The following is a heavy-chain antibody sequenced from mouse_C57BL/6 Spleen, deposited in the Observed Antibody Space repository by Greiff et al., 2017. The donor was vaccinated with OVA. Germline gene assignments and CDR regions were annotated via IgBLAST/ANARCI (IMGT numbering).Heavy chain of an antibody. CDR3: TTGPLNYYGSSFFDY. V-gene: IGHV14-4*01. CDR1: GFNIKDDY. CDR2: IDPENGDT. Sequence: EVQGVESGAELVRPGASVKLSCTASGFNIKDDYMHWVKQRPEQGLEWIGWIDPENGDTEYASKFQGKATITADTSSNTAYLQLSSLTSEDTAVYYWTTGPLNYYGSSFFDYWGQGTTLTVSS. J-gene: IGHJ2*01. D-gene: IGHD1-1*01.